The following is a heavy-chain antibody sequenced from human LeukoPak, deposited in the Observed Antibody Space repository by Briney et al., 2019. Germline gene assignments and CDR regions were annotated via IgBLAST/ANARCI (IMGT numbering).Heavy chain of an antibody. CDR1: GFTFSSYS. V-gene: IGHV3-21*01. Sequence: GGSLRLSCAASGFTFSSYSMNWVRQAPGKGLEWVSSISSSSSYIYYADSVKGRFTISRDNAKNSLYLQMNSLRAEDTATYYCARDADYGVYLDYWGRGTLVTVSS. J-gene: IGHJ4*02. CDR3: ARDADYGVYLDY. CDR2: ISSSSSYI. D-gene: IGHD4-17*01.